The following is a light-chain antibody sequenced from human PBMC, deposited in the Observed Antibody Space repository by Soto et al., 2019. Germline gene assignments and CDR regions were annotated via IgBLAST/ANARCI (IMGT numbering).Light chain of an antibody. J-gene: IGLJ2*01. CDR2: EVN. CDR1: SSDIGGYNY. Sequence: QSALTQPPFASGSPGQSVAISCTGTSSDIGGYNYVSWYQIHPGKAPKLMIYEVNKRPSGVPDRFSGSKSGNTASLIVSGLQAEDEADYYCSSYAGIHMGVFGGGTKLTVL. V-gene: IGLV2-8*01. CDR3: SSYAGIHMGV.